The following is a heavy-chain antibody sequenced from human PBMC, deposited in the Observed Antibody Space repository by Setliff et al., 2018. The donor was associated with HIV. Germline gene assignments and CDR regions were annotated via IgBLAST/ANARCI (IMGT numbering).Heavy chain of an antibody. J-gene: IGHJ6*02. CDR2: ISNSGGST. D-gene: IGHD3-10*01. CDR1: GFTLSGYW. V-gene: IGHV3-23*01. CDR3: ARAAYYNGLDV. Sequence: GGSLRLSCAASGFTLSGYWMSWVRQAPGKGLEWVSTISNSGGSTYYADSVKGRFTISRDNSKNTLYLQMNSLRAEDTAVYYCARAAYYNGLDVWGQGTTVTVSS.